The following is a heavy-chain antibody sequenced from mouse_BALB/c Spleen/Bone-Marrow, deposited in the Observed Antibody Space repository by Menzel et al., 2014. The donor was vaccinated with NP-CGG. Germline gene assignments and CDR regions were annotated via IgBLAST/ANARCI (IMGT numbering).Heavy chain of an antibody. CDR2: IDPANGNT. CDR3: ANYYYGSSLFAY. Sequence: EVQLQQSGAELVKPGASVKLSCTASGFNIKDTYIHWVKQRPEQGLEWIGRIDPANGNTKYDPKFQGKATITADTSSNTAYLQLSGLTSEDTAVYYCANYYYGSSLFAYWGQGTLVTVSA. D-gene: IGHD1-1*01. J-gene: IGHJ3*01. V-gene: IGHV14-3*02. CDR1: GFNIKDTY.